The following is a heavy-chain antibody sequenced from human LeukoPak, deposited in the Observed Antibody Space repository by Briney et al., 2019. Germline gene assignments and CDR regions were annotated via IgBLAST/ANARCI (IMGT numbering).Heavy chain of an antibody. CDR2: MNPNSGNT. V-gene: IGHV1-8*01. CDR1: GYTFTSYD. J-gene: IGHJ4*02. D-gene: IGHD1-26*01. Sequence: ASVKVSCKASGYTFTSYDINWVRQATGQGLEWMGWMNPNSGNTGYAQKFQGRVTMTRNTFISTAYMELSSLRSEDTAVYYCARSFSGSYYEAWGYWGQGTLVTVSS. CDR3: ARSFSGSYYEAWGY.